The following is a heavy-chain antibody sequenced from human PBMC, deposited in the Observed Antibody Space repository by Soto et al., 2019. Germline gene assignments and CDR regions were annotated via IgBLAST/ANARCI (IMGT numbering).Heavy chain of an antibody. CDR2: ITGSGDST. V-gene: IGHV3-23*01. Sequence: EVQLLESGGGLVQPGGSLRLSCTISGFTFSSYAMSWVRQAPGKGLECVSSITGSGDSTYYADSVKGRFSISRDKSKNTLYLQMNSLRAEDTAVYYCAKELQFSGWLSAQTFDYWGQGTQVTVSS. CDR3: AKELQFSGWLSAQTFDY. CDR1: GFTFSSYA. J-gene: IGHJ4*02. D-gene: IGHD6-19*01.